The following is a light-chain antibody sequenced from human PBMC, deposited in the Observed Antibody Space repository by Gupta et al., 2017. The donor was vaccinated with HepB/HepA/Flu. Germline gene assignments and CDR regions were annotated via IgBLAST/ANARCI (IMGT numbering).Light chain of an antibody. CDR2: WAS. J-gene: IGKJ2*01. CDR3: QHYYCTPYT. V-gene: IGKV4-1*01. Sequence: DIVITQSADSLAVSLGDRATINCKSSQSVLYSSNNKNYLAWYQQQPGKPPKLLIYWASTRESGVPNRFSGSGSGTDFPPTISRLQAEDVAVYYCQHYYCTPYTFGQGTNLEIK. CDR1: QSVLYSSNNKNY.